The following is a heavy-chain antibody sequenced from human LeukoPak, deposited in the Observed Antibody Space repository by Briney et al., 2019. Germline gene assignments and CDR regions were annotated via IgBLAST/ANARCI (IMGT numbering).Heavy chain of an antibody. D-gene: IGHD6-6*01. CDR1: GGTFSSYA. CDR2: IIPIFGTA. CDR3: ARGQLGTYYYYYYMDV. V-gene: IGHV1-69*06. Sequence: ASVKVSCKASGGTFSSYAISWVRQAPGQGLEWMGGIIPIFGTANYAQKFQGRVTITADKSTSTAYMELSSLRSEDTAVYYCARGQLGTYYYYYYMDVWGKGTTVTISS. J-gene: IGHJ6*03.